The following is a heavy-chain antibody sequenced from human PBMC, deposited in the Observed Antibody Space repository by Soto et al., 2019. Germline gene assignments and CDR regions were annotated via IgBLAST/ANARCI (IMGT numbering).Heavy chain of an antibody. CDR1: GYTFTGHY. Sequence: ASVKVSCKASGYTFTGHYIHWVRQAPEQGPEWMGEIGPESGATRYAQKFQGRVTMTRDMSITTVYMELNNLSPDDTAVYYCGRGRSGQIVVFYWDQGTPVTVS. CDR2: IGPESGAT. CDR3: GRGRSGQIVVFY. D-gene: IGHD5-12*01. V-gene: IGHV1-2*02. J-gene: IGHJ4*02.